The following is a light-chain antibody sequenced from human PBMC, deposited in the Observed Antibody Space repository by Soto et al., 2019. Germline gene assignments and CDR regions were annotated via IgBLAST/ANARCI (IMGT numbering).Light chain of an antibody. CDR1: QSLVHSDGNTY. Sequence: DAVLTQSPVSLPVTLGQPSSISCSSSQSLVHSDGNTYLNWFLRRPGQSPRRLVYRVSNRDSGVPDKISGSGSGTYFILEISRVEAEDIGVYFCMQGTHWPRTFGQGTKVDIK. CDR2: RVS. J-gene: IGKJ1*01. CDR3: MQGTHWPRT. V-gene: IGKV2-30*02.